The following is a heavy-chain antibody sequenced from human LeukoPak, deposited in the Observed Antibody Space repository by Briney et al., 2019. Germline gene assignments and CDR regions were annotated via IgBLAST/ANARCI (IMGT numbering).Heavy chain of an antibody. D-gene: IGHD5-24*01. Sequence: ASVKVSCKASGYTFTGYYMHWVRQAPGQGLEWMGWMNPNSGGTNYAQKFQGRVTMTMDTSISTDYMELSRLRSEDTAVYYCAREMATIEGFDYWGQGTLVTVSS. V-gene: IGHV1-2*02. CDR1: GYTFTGYY. CDR3: AREMATIEGFDY. J-gene: IGHJ4*02. CDR2: MNPNSGGT.